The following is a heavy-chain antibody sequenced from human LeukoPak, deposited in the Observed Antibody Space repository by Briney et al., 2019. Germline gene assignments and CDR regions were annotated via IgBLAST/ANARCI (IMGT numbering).Heavy chain of an antibody. J-gene: IGHJ4*02. CDR1: GGSFSGYY. Sequence: SETLSLTCAVYGGSFSGYYWSWIRQPPGKGLEWIGEINHSGSTNYNPSHKSRVTISVDTSKNQFSLKLSSVTAADTAVYYCARGPKYSYGPQGLDYWGQGTLVTVSS. CDR3: ARGPKYSYGPQGLDY. V-gene: IGHV4-34*01. D-gene: IGHD5-18*01. CDR2: INHSGST.